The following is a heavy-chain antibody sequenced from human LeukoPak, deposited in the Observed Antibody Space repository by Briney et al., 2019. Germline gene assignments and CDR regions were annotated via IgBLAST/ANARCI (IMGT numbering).Heavy chain of an antibody. CDR1: GYTFTGYY. Sequence: GASVKVSCKASGYTFTGYYMHWVRQAPGQGLEWMGWINPNSGGTNYAQKFQGRVTMTRDTSISTAYMELSRLRSDDTAVYYCARDRGVYDFWSGYSLXXXFDPWGQGTLVTVSS. D-gene: IGHD3-3*01. V-gene: IGHV1-2*02. CDR3: ARDRGVYDFWSGYSLXXXFDP. CDR2: INPNSGGT. J-gene: IGHJ5*02.